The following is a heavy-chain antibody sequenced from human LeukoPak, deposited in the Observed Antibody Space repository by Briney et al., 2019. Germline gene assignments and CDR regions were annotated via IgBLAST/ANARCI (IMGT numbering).Heavy chain of an antibody. CDR2: ISGSGGST. J-gene: IGHJ4*02. Sequence: PGGSLRLSCAASGFTFSSYAMYWVRQAPGKGLEWVSGISGSGGSTYFADSVKGRFTISRDNSKNTLYLQMNSLRAEDTAVYYCAKLPTPMDPFDYWGQGTLVTVSS. CDR3: AKLPTPMDPFDY. D-gene: IGHD5-18*01. CDR1: GFTFSSYA. V-gene: IGHV3-23*01.